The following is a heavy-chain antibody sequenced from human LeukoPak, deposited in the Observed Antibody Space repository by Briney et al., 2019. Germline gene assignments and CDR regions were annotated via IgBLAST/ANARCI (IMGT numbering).Heavy chain of an antibody. J-gene: IGHJ4*02. CDR2: INRSGST. Sequence: SETLSLTCAVYGGSFSGYYWSWIRQPPGKGLEWTGEINRSGSTNYNPSLKSRVTISVDTSKNQFSLKLSSVTAADTAVYYCARHYDDFRWGQGTLVTVSS. CDR1: GGSFSGYY. CDR3: ARHYDDFR. V-gene: IGHV4-34*01. D-gene: IGHD3-3*01.